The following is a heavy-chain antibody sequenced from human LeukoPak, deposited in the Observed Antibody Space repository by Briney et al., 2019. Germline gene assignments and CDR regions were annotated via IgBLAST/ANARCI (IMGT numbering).Heavy chain of an antibody. Sequence: PGGSLRLSWAASAFTFSTYSMNWVRQAPGKGLEWVSSISSSSSYIYYADSVKGRFTISRDNAKNSLYLQMNSLRAEDTAVYYCARGTRVVYGDLYYFDYWGQGTLVTVSS. V-gene: IGHV3-21*01. D-gene: IGHD4-17*01. J-gene: IGHJ4*02. CDR3: ARGTRVVYGDLYYFDY. CDR1: AFTFSTYS. CDR2: ISSSSSYI.